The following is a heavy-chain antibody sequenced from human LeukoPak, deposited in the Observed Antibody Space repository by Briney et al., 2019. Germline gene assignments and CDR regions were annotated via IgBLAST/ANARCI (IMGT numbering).Heavy chain of an antibody. V-gene: IGHV1-69*13. CDR1: GGTFSSYA. D-gene: IGHD1-26*01. CDR3: ARESGATIQLHTGQMYFDY. CDR2: IIPIFGTA. J-gene: IGHJ4*02. Sequence: GASVKVSCKASGGTFSSYAISWVRQAPGQGLEWMGGIIPIFGTANYAQKFQGRDTITADESTSTAYMELSSLRSEDTAVYYCARESGATIQLHTGQMYFDYWGQGTLVTVSS.